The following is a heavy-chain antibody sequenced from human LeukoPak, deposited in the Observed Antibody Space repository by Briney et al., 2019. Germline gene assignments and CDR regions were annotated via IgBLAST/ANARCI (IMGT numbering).Heavy chain of an antibody. J-gene: IGHJ4*02. CDR3: ARDKSGSYFFPFDY. CDR1: GSTFSSYS. CDR2: ISDRSSTK. V-gene: IGHV3-48*01. D-gene: IGHD1-26*01. Sequence: GSLRLSCAASGSTFSSYSMNWVRQAPGKGLEWVSYISDRSSTKYYADSVKGRFTISRDNAKNSVFLQMNSLRAEDTAVYYCARDKSGSYFFPFDYWGQGTLVTASS.